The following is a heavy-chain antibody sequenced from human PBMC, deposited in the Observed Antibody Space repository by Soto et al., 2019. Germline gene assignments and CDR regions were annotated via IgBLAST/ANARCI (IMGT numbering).Heavy chain of an antibody. CDR3: AGPGFCSGGSCPLNCSYYYGMDV. J-gene: IGHJ6*02. D-gene: IGHD2-15*01. V-gene: IGHV1-69*13. CDR2: IIPIFGTA. CDR1: GGTFSSYA. Sequence: GASVKVSCKASGGTFSSYAISWVRQAPGQGLEWMGGIIPIFGTADYAQKFQGRVTITADESTSTAYMELSSLRSEDTAVYYCAGPGFCSGGSCPLNCSYYYGMDVWGQGTTVTVSS.